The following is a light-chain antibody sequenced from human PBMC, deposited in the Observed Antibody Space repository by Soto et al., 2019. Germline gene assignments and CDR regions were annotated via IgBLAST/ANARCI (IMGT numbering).Light chain of an antibody. CDR3: QSYDRSLSGVV. CDR2: GNS. J-gene: IGLJ2*01. Sequence: QSVLTQPPSVSGAPGQRVTISCTGRSSNIGAGYDVHWYQQLPGTDPKLLIYGNSNRPSGVPDRFSGSKSGTSASLAITGLQAEDEADYYCQSYDRSLSGVVFGGGTKVTVL. V-gene: IGLV1-40*01. CDR1: SSNIGAGYD.